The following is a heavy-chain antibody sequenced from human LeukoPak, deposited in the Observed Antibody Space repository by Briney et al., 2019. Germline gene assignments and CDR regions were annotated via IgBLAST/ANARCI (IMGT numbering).Heavy chain of an antibody. D-gene: IGHD6-6*01. V-gene: IGHV3-64*01. Sequence: GGSLRLSCAASGFTFSSYAMHWVRQAPGKGLEYVSAISSNGGSTYYANSVKGRFTISRDNSKNTLYLQMGSLRAEDMAVYYCASYSSSSPGGDYWGQGTLVTVSS. CDR3: ASYSSSSPGGDY. CDR1: GFTFSSYA. J-gene: IGHJ4*02. CDR2: ISSNGGST.